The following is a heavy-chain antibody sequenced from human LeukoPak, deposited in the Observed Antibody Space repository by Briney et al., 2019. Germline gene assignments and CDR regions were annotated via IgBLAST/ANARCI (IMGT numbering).Heavy chain of an antibody. CDR2: IYYSGST. Sequence: PSETLSLTCTVSGGSISSSSYYWGWIRQPPGQGLEWIGSIYYSGSTYYNPSLKSRVTISVDTSKNQFSLKLSSVTAADTAVYYCARHTRQLVRYDYWGQGTLVTVSS. CDR3: ARHTRQLVRYDY. CDR1: GGSISSSSYY. J-gene: IGHJ4*02. D-gene: IGHD6-13*01. V-gene: IGHV4-39*01.